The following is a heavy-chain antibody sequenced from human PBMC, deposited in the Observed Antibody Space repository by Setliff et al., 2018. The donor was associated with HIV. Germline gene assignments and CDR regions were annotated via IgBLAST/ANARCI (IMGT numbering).Heavy chain of an antibody. CDR3: ARDQKLELRDYYYYYMDV. CDR1: GFTVSGHY. D-gene: IGHD1-7*01. V-gene: IGHV3-53*01. CDR2: IYNGAAT. J-gene: IGHJ6*03. Sequence: PGGSLRLSCEASGFTVSGHYMSWVRQAPGKGLEWISVIYNGAATYYADSVKGRFTISRDNSKNTVYLQMNNTRVEDTAVYYCARDQKLELRDYYYYYMDVWGRGTTVTVS.